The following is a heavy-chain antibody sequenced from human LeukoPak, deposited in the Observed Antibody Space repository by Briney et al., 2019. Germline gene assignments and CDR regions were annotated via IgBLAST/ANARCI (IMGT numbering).Heavy chain of an antibody. J-gene: IGHJ3*02. CDR2: ISFDGRSE. CDR1: GFTFNNYA. Sequence: GGSLRLSCAASGFTFNNYAMQWVRQAPGKGLEWVGIISFDGRSEFYRDSVKDRFSISRDSSMVYLQMNSLRVEDTAVYYCAREGYYAFDIWGQGTMVTASS. V-gene: IGHV3-30*04. D-gene: IGHD3-22*01. CDR3: AREGYYAFDI.